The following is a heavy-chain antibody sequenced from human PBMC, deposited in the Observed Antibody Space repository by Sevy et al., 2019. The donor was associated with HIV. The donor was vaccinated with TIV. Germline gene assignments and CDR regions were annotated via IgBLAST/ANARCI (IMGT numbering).Heavy chain of an antibody. CDR2: IYPGDSDT. V-gene: IGHV5-51*01. D-gene: IGHD2-2*02. J-gene: IGHJ4*02. CDR3: ARHDPVGYCSSTSCYSGDY. Sequence: GESLKISCKGSGYSFTSYWIGWVRQMPGKGLEWMGIIYPGDSDTRYSPSFQGQVTISADKSISTAYLQWSSLKASDTAMYYCARHDPVGYCSSTSCYSGDYLGQGTLVTVSS. CDR1: GYSFTSYW.